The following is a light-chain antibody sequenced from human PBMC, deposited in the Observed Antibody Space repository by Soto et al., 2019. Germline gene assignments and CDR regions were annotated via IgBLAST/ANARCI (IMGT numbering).Light chain of an antibody. CDR1: QSVSSN. Sequence: ETVMTQSPATLSVSPGERATLSCRASQSVSSNLAWYQQKRGQAPRLLIYGASSRATGVPDRFSGSGSGTEFTLTISSLQPDDFATYYCQHYNSYSEAFGQGTKVDI. J-gene: IGKJ1*01. V-gene: IGKV3D-15*01. CDR3: QHYNSYSEA. CDR2: GAS.